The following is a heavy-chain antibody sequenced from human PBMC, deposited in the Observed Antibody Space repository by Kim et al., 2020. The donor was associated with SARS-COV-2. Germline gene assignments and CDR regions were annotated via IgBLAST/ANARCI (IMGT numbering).Heavy chain of an antibody. D-gene: IGHD5-18*01. CDR3: ARGGKQLWFQVLSLEIDY. CDR2: ISSSSSYI. J-gene: IGHJ4*02. CDR1: GFTFSSYS. V-gene: IGHV3-21*01. Sequence: GGSLRLSCAASGFTFSSYSMNWVRQAPGKGLEWVSSISSSSSYIYYADSVKGRFTISRDNAKNSLYLQMNSLRAEDTAVYYCARGGKQLWFQVLSLEIDYWGQGTLVTVSS.